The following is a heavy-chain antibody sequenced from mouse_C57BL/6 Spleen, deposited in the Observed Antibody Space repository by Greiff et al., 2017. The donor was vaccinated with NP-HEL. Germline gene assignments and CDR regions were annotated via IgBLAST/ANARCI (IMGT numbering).Heavy chain of an antibody. D-gene: IGHD4-1*01. CDR1: GYTFTSYW. CDR3: ARTGTGYFDV. J-gene: IGHJ1*03. CDR2: IDPSDSYT. V-gene: IGHV1-69*01. Sequence: QVQLQQPGAELVMPGASVKLSCKASGYTFTSYWMHWVKQRPGPGLEWIGEIDPSDSYTNYNQKFKGKSTLTVDKSSSTAYMQLSSLTSEDSAVYYCARTGTGYFDVWGTGTTVTVSS.